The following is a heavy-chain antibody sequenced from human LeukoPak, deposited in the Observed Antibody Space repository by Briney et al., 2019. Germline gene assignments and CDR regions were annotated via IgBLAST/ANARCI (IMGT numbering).Heavy chain of an antibody. CDR1: GFTFSSHW. V-gene: IGHV3-74*01. D-gene: IGHD3-3*01. Sequence: GGSLRLSCAASGFTFSSHWMHWVRQAPGKGLVWVSRINSDGSSISYADSVKGRFTISRDNAKNTLYLQMNSLRAEDTAVYYCARLGDFWSGPYDYWGQGTLVTVSS. J-gene: IGHJ4*02. CDR3: ARLGDFWSGPYDY. CDR2: INSDGSSI.